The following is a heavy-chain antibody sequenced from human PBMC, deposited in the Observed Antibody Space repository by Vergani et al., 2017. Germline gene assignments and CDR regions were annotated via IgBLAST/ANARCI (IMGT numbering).Heavy chain of an antibody. D-gene: IGHD1-14*01. Sequence: QVQLVESGGGVVQPGRSLRLYCAASGFTFNQYSMHWVRQAPGKGLEWVAVTWYDGNNKQYADSVKGRFTISRDNSKSTMYLQMNSLRDEDTGVYYCARDLRLLYNRFDPWGQGTLVTVSS. J-gene: IGHJ5*02. CDR2: TWYDGNNK. V-gene: IGHV3-33*01. CDR1: GFTFNQYS. CDR3: ARDLRLLYNRFDP.